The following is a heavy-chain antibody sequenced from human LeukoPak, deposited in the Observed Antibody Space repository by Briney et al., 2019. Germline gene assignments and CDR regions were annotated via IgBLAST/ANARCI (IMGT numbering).Heavy chain of an antibody. CDR2: IYYSGST. D-gene: IGHD4-17*01. V-gene: IGHV4-59*08. CDR3: ARRAVTFPYFDY. J-gene: IGHJ4*02. CDR1: GGSISSYY. Sequence: SETLSLTCTVSGGSISSYYWSWIRQPPGKGLEWIGYIYYSGSTNYNPSLKSRVTISVDTSKNQFSLKLSSVTAADTAVYYCARRAVTFPYFDYWGQGTLVTVS.